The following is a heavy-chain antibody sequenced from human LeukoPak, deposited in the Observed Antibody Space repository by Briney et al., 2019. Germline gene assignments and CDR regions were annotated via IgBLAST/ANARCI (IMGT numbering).Heavy chain of an antibody. Sequence: SETLSPTCTVSGGSISSYYWSWIRQPAGKGLEWIGRIYTSGNTNYNPSLKSRVTISVDKSKNQFSLKLSSVTAADTAVYYCARVLVGANYYYYYMDVWGKGTTVTVSS. CDR1: GGSISSYY. D-gene: IGHD1-26*01. CDR3: ARVLVGANYYYYYMDV. V-gene: IGHV4-4*07. J-gene: IGHJ6*03. CDR2: IYTSGNT.